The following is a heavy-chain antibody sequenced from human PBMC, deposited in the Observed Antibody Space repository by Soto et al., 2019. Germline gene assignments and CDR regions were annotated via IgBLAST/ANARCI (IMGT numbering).Heavy chain of an antibody. CDR3: ARVGNTLVTHNGFDP. CDR1: EDSVSSNSAA. V-gene: IGHV6-1*01. D-gene: IGHD6-13*01. J-gene: IGHJ5*02. Sequence: SETLSLTCASSEDSVSSNSAAWNWIRQSPSRGLEWLGRTYYRSKWYNDYAVSVKSRITINPDTSKNQFSLQLNSVTPEDTAVYYCARVGNTLVTHNGFDPWGQGNPVTVYS. CDR2: TYYRSKWYN.